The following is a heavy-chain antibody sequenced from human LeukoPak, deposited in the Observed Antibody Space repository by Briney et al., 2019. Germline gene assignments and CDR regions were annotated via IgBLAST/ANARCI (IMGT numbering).Heavy chain of an antibody. J-gene: IGHJ4*02. CDR2: TYYRSKWYN. D-gene: IGHD6-25*01. V-gene: IGHV6-1*01. Sequence: SQTLSVTCAISVDSVSSDSVAWNWIRQSPSRGLEWLGRTYYRSKWYNAYAVSVKSRITINPDTSKNHFYLQLISAVPEVTSVYYCARESASKFDYWGQGTLVTVSS. CDR3: ARESASKFDY. CDR1: VDSVSSDSVA.